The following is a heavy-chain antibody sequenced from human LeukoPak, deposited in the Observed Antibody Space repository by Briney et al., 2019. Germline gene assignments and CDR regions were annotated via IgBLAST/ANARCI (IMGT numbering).Heavy chain of an antibody. J-gene: IGHJ4*02. V-gene: IGHV3-48*03. CDR3: AKGRKGQYAYFDY. CDR2: ISSSGTTI. CDR1: GFTFSSYE. Sequence: PGGSLRLSCAASGFTFSSYEMNWVRQAPGKGLEWVSYISSSGTTIYYADSVKGRFTISRDNSKNTLYLQMNSLRAEDTAVYYCAKGRKGQYAYFDYWGQGTLVTVSS.